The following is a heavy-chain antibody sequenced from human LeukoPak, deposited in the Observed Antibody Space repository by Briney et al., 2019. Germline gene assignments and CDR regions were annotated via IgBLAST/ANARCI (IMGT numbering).Heavy chain of an antibody. J-gene: IGHJ6*03. CDR3: ARQKNYYGSGSYPNYYYYYYMDD. Sequence: SETLSLTCAVYGGSFSGYYWSWIRQPPGKGLEWIGEINHSGSTNYNPSLKSRVTISVDTSKNQFSLKLSSVTAADTAVYYCARQKNYYGSGSYPNYYYYYYMDDWGKGTTVTISS. CDR2: INHSGST. D-gene: IGHD3-10*01. CDR1: GGSFSGYY. V-gene: IGHV4-34*01.